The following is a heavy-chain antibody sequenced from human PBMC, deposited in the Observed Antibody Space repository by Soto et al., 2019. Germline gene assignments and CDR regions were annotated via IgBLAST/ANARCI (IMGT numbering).Heavy chain of an antibody. CDR2: ISWNSGSI. D-gene: IGHD3-10*01. CDR3: AKAMIGSGSGFDY. J-gene: IGHJ4*02. CDR1: GFTFDDYA. Sequence: EVQLVESGGGLVQPGRSLRLSYAASGFTFDDYAMHWVRQAPGKGLEWVSGISWNSGSIGYADSVKGRFTISRDNAKNSLYLQMNSLRAEDTALYYCAKAMIGSGSGFDYWGQGTLVTVSS. V-gene: IGHV3-9*01.